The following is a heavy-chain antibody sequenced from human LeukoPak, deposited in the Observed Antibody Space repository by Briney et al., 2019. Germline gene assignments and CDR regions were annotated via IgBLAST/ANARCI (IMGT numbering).Heavy chain of an antibody. CDR2: IKQDGSEK. Sequence: PGGSLRLSCAASGFTFSSYWMSWVRQAPGKGLEWVANIKQDGSEKYYVDSVKGRFTISRDNAKNSLYLQMNSLRAEDTAVYYCAREIGNPYYYMDVWGKGTTVTVSS. D-gene: IGHD3-10*01. V-gene: IGHV3-7*01. CDR3: AREIGNPYYYMDV. J-gene: IGHJ6*03. CDR1: GFTFSSYW.